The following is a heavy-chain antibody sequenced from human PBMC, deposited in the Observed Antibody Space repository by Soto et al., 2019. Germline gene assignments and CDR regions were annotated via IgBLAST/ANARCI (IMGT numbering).Heavy chain of an antibody. D-gene: IGHD3-9*01. V-gene: IGHV4-59*01. CDR3: ARCPIDHNWFDP. J-gene: IGHJ5*02. CDR2: IYYSGTT. Sequence: SETLSLTCTVSGASIRSTYWSWIRQSPGKGLEWIGYIYYSGTTNYNPSLKNRVTISVDTSNKQFSLRLTSVTAADTAVYYCARCPIDHNWFDPWGQGTLVTVSS. CDR1: GASIRSTY.